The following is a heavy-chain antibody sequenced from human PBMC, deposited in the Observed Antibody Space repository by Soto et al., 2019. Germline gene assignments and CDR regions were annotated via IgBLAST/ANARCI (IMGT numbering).Heavy chain of an antibody. CDR1: GFTFSSYG. J-gene: IGHJ6*02. CDR2: IWYDGSNK. D-gene: IGHD6-19*01. V-gene: IGHV3-33*01. Sequence: PGGSLRLSCAASGFTFSSYGMHWVRQAPGKGLEWVAVIWYDGSNKYYADSVKGRFTISRDNSKNTLYLQMNSLRAEDTAVYYCARWAEDSSGWYWLRNYYYGMDVWGQGTTVTVSS. CDR3: ARWAEDSSGWYWLRNYYYGMDV.